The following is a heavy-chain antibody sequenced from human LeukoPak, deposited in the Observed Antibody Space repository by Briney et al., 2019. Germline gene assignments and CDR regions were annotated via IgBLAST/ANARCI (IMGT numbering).Heavy chain of an antibody. J-gene: IGHJ4*02. Sequence: SETLSLTCAVYGGSFSGYYWSWIRQPPGKGLEWIGEINHNGSTNYNPSLKSRVTIPVDTSKNQFSLKLSSVTAADTAVYYCARGGSQYYDFWSGYYLGYFDYWGQGTLVTVSS. V-gene: IGHV4-34*01. D-gene: IGHD3-3*01. CDR1: GGSFSGYY. CDR3: ARGGSQYYDFWSGYYLGYFDY. CDR2: INHNGST.